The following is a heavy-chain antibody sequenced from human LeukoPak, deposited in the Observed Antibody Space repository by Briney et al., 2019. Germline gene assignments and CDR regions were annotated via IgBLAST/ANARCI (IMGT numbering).Heavy chain of an antibody. J-gene: IGHJ4*02. D-gene: IGHD5-24*01. V-gene: IGHV3-9*01. Sequence: SLRLSCAASGFTFDDYAMHWVRQAPGKGLEWVSGISWNSGSIGYADSVKGRFTISRDNAKNSLYLQMNSLRAEDTALYYCAKDIRDGYNFNYFDYWGQGTLVTVSS. CDR1: GFTFDDYA. CDR2: ISWNSGSI. CDR3: AKDIRDGYNFNYFDY.